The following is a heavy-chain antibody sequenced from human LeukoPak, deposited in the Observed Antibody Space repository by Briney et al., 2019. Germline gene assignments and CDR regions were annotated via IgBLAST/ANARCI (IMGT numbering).Heavy chain of an antibody. D-gene: IGHD2-2*01. CDR3: AKDRTRGVVVPAAKGSPFDY. J-gene: IGHJ4*02. V-gene: IGHV3-30-3*01. CDR2: ISYDGSNK. CDR1: GFTFSSYA. Sequence: GGSLRLSCAASGFTFSSYAMHWVRQAPGKGLEWVAVISYDGSNKYYADSVKGRFTISRDNSKNTLYLQMNSLRAEDTAVYYCAKDRTRGVVVPAAKGSPFDYWGQGTLVTVSS.